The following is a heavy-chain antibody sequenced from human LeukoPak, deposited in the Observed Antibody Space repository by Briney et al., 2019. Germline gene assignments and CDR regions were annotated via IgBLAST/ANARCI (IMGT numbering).Heavy chain of an antibody. CDR2: TWYDGIKN. J-gene: IGHJ3*02. CDR3: AKDPGMAVYSYGYDAFDI. Sequence: GGSLRLSCEASGFTFKKYGMHWVRQAPGKGLEWVALTWYDGIKNYYADSVKGRFTISRDNSKNTLYLQMNSLRAEDTAIYYCAKDPGMAVYSYGYDAFDIWGQGTMVTVSS. V-gene: IGHV3-30*02. D-gene: IGHD5-18*01. CDR1: GFTFKKYG.